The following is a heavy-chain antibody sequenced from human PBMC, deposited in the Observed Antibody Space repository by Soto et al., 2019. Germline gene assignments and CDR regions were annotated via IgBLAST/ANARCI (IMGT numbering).Heavy chain of an antibody. D-gene: IGHD2-2*01. J-gene: IGHJ4*02. CDR2: IKSGGSGT. Sequence: GGSLRLSCVASGFTFSSYWMHWVRQAPGKGLVWVSRIKSGGSGTYYADAVEGRLTISRDNAKNTLYLQMSSLTAEDTAVYYCAKGTSKLDYWGQGTLVTVSS. V-gene: IGHV3-74*01. CDR3: AKGTSKLDY. CDR1: GFTFSSYW.